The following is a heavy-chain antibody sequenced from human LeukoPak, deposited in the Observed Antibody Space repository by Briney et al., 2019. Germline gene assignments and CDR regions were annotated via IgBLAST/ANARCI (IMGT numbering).Heavy chain of an antibody. CDR3: ARRDIVVVPAAGLADY. V-gene: IGHV4-39*01. Sequence: SETLSLTCTVSGGSISSSSYYWGRIRQPQGKGLVWIGSIYYSGSTYYNPSLKSRVTISVDTSKNQFSLKLSSVTAADTAVYYCARRDIVVVPAAGLADYWGQGTLVTVSS. D-gene: IGHD2-2*01. CDR1: GGSISSSSYY. J-gene: IGHJ4*02. CDR2: IYYSGST.